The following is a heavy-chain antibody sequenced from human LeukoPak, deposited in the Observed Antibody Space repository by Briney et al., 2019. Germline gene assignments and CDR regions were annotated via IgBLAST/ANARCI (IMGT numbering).Heavy chain of an antibody. Sequence: GGSLRLSCAASGFTFDDYAMHWVRQAPGKGLEWVSHISWDGGSTYYADSVKGRFTISRDNSKNSLYLQMNSLRAEDTALYYCAKDATYYYDSSGYYPDYWGQGTLVTVSS. CDR2: ISWDGGST. D-gene: IGHD3-22*01. V-gene: IGHV3-43D*03. J-gene: IGHJ4*02. CDR1: GFTFDDYA. CDR3: AKDATYYYDSSGYYPDY.